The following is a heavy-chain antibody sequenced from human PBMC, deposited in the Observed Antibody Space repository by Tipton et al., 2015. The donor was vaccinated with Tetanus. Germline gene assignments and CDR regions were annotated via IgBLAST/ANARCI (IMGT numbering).Heavy chain of an antibody. J-gene: IGHJ2*01. V-gene: IGHV5-51*01. D-gene: IGHD3-16*01. CDR3: ARRLGPYTGDHIWHFDV. Sequence: QSGPEVKKPGESLKISCQGSEYSFKLYWIAWVRQMPGKGLEWMGIIYPDDSDTRYSPSFQGQVTISADKFISTAYLQWSSLQASDTAIYYCARRLGPYTGDHIWHFDVWGRGTLVTVSS. CDR1: EYSFKLYW. CDR2: IYPDDSDT.